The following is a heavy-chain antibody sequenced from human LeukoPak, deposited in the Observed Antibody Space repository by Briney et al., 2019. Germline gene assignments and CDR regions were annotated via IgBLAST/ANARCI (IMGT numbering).Heavy chain of an antibody. CDR3: AREWLSSYYGHFDY. CDR1: GFTFSDYG. V-gene: IGHV3-23*01. CDR2: ISSSGGTT. Sequence: GGSLRLSCAASGFTFSDYGMSWVRQAPGKGLEWVSPISSSGGTTYYADSVKGRFTISRDNSKNTLYLQMNSLRAEDTAVYYCAREWLSSYYGHFDYWGQGTLVTVSS. D-gene: IGHD3-10*01. J-gene: IGHJ4*02.